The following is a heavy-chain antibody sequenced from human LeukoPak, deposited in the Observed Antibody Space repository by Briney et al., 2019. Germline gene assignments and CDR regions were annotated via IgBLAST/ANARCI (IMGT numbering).Heavy chain of an antibody. Sequence: GGSLRLSCAASGFTFSSYAMSWARQAPGKGLEWVSAISGSGGSTYYADSVKGRFTISRDNSKNTLYLQMNSLRAEDTAVYYCAKVETACSYGPDDAFDIWGQGTMVTVSS. CDR3: AKVETACSYGPDDAFDI. D-gene: IGHD5-18*01. CDR1: GFTFSSYA. V-gene: IGHV3-23*01. CDR2: ISGSGGST. J-gene: IGHJ3*02.